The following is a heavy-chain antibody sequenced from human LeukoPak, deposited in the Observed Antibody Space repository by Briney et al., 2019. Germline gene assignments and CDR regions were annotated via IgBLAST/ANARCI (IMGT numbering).Heavy chain of an antibody. CDR2: ISAYNGNT. J-gene: IGHJ3*02. V-gene: IGHV1-18*01. CDR1: GYTFTSYG. Sequence: GASVKVSCKASGYTFTSYGISWVRQAPGQGLEWMGWISAYNGNTNYAQKLQGRVTMTTDTSTSTAYMELRSLRSDDTAVYYCARDDFNRNDLGPNDAFDIWGQGTMVTVSS. CDR3: ARDDFNRNDLGPNDAFDI. D-gene: IGHD1-20*01.